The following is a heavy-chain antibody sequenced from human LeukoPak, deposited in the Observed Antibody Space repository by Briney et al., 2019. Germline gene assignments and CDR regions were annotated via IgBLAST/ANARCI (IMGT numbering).Heavy chain of an antibody. CDR3: ARDLTTASH. J-gene: IGHJ4*02. CDR1: GYTFTSYG. V-gene: IGHV1-18*01. Sequence: ASVKVSCKASGYTFTSYGISWVRQAPGQGLEWMGWISAYNGNTNYAQKLQGRVTMTRDTSTSTVYMELSSLRSEDTAVYYCARDLTTASHWGQGTLVAVSS. CDR2: ISAYNGNT. D-gene: IGHD4-17*01.